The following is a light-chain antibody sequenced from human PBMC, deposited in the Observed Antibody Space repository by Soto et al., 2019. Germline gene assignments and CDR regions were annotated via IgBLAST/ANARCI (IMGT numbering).Light chain of an antibody. J-gene: IGKJ4*01. CDR1: QSVSSSY. CDR3: QQYNNWPLT. CDR2: GAS. V-gene: IGKV3-20*01. Sequence: VVLTQSPGTLSLSPGERATLSCRASQSVSSSYLAWYQQKPGQAPRLLIYGASSRATGIPDRFSGSGSGTDFTLTISRLEPEDFAVYYCQQYNNWPLTFGGGTTVEIK.